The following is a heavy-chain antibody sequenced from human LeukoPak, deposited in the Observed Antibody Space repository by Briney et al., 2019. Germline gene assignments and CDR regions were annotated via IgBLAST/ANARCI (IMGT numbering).Heavy chain of an antibody. CDR2: IRYDGSNK. CDR3: AKDHNRITMVRGVIGYYYYMDV. V-gene: IGHV3-30*02. CDR1: GFTFSSYG. J-gene: IGHJ6*03. Sequence: GRSLRLSCAASGFTFSSYGMHWVRQAPGKGLEWVAFIRYDGSNKYYADSVKGRFTISRDNSKNTLYLQMNSLRAEDTAVYYCAKDHNRITMVRGVIGYYYYMDVWGKGTTVTISS. D-gene: IGHD3-10*01.